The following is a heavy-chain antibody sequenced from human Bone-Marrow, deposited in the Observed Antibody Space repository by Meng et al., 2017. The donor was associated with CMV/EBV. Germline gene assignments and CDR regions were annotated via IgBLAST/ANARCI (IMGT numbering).Heavy chain of an antibody. D-gene: IGHD3-22*01. CDR2: IGASGGST. V-gene: IGHV3-23*01. Sequence: GESLKISCAASGFTFSSYVMTWVRQAPGKGLEWVSGIGASGGSTYYADSVKGRFTISRDNSKNTLYLQMNSLRAEDTAVYYCAKAGGGYKFDPWGQGTRVTVSS. CDR3: AKAGGGYKFDP. J-gene: IGHJ5*02. CDR1: GFTFSSYV.